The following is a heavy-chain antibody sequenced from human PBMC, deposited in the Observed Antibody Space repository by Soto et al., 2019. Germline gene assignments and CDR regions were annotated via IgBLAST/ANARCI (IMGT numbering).Heavy chain of an antibody. J-gene: IGHJ4*02. CDR1: GGSIGGYC. V-gene: IGHV4-59*12. CDR2: IYYTGST. Sequence: SETLSVRCTVAGGSIGGYCWSWIRQPPGKGLEWLGYIYYTGSTNYTPSLKSRVTISLDTSKNQFSLKLTSVTAANTALYYCARFAPCSDGSCALDFRVQRSLVTVTA. CDR3: ARFAPCSDGSCALDF. D-gene: IGHD2-15*01.